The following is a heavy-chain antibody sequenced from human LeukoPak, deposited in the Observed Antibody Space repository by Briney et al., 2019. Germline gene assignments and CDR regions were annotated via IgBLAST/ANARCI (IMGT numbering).Heavy chain of an antibody. CDR3: AGIYYGSGSFDY. J-gene: IGHJ4*02. Sequence: GGSLRLSCAASGFAFSNAWMSWVRQAPGEGLEWVSSISSSSSYIYYADLVKGRFTISRDNAKNSLYLQMNSLRAEDTAVYYCAGIYYGSGSFDYWGQGTLVTVSS. CDR2: ISSSSSYI. V-gene: IGHV3-21*01. CDR1: GFAFSNAW. D-gene: IGHD3-10*01.